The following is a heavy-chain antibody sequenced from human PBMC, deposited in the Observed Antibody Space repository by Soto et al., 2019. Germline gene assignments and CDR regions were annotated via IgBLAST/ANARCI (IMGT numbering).Heavy chain of an antibody. V-gene: IGHV1-69*13. Sequence: SVKVSCKASGGTFSSYSISWVRQAPGQGLEWMGGIIPIFGTANYAQKFQGRVTITADESTSTAYMELSSLRSEDTAVYYCARERMTTVTRDYYFDYWGQGTLVTVSS. CDR3: ARERMTTVTRDYYFDY. J-gene: IGHJ4*02. CDR1: GGTFSSYS. D-gene: IGHD4-17*01. CDR2: IIPIFGTA.